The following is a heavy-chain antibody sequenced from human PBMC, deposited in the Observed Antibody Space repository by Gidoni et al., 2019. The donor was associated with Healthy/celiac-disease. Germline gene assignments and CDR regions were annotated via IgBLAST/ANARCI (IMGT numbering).Heavy chain of an antibody. CDR2: ISGSGGST. CDR3: AKPSRSWRRDFGFDY. D-gene: IGHD3-16*01. J-gene: IGHJ4*02. V-gene: IGHV3-23*01. CDR1: GFTFSSYA. Sequence: EVQLLESGGGLVQPGGSLRLSCAASGFTFSSYAMSWVRQAPGKGRVWVSAISGSGGSTYYADSVKSRFTISRDNSKNTLYLQMNSLRAEDTAVYYCAKPSRSWRRDFGFDYWGQGTLVTVSS.